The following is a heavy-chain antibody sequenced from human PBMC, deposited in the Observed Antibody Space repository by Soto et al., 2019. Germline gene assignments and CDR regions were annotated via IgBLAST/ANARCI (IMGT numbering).Heavy chain of an antibody. CDR3: ARSRLDFSYYYYGMDV. D-gene: IGHD6-19*01. CDR2: IIPILGIA. CDR1: GGTFSSYP. Sequence: QVQLVQSGAEVKKPGSSVKVSCKASGGTFSSYPISWVRQAPGQGLEWMGRIIPILGIANYAQKFQGRVTITADKSTSTAYMELSSLRSEDTAVYYCARSRLDFSYYYYGMDVWGQGTTVTVSS. V-gene: IGHV1-69*02. J-gene: IGHJ6*02.